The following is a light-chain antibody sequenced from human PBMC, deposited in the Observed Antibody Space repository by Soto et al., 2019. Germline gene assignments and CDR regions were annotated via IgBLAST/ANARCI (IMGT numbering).Light chain of an antibody. V-gene: IGKV3-15*01. CDR2: GAS. J-gene: IGKJ1*01. CDR1: QSVSSN. Sequence: EIVMTQSPATLSVSPGERATLSCRASQSVSSNLAGYQQKPGQAPRLLIYGASTRATGIPARFSGSGSGTEFTLTISSRQSEDFAVYYCQQYNNWPRTFGQGNKVEIK. CDR3: QQYNNWPRT.